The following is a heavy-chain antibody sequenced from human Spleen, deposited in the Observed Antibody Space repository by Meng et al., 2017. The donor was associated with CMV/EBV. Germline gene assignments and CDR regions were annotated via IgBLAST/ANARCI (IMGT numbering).Heavy chain of an antibody. CDR2: IDHSGKT. J-gene: IGHJ5*02. CDR1: GASITASNC. CDR3: VSVREHTYLGIYWFDP. Sequence: SCTVSGASITASNCWTWVRQPPGRGLEWIGEIDHSGKTNYISPLKSRVTMSLDASKNLLSLRMASVTAEDTAVYYCVSVREHTYLGIYWFDPWGQGVLVTVSS. D-gene: IGHD3-16*01. V-gene: IGHV4-4*02.